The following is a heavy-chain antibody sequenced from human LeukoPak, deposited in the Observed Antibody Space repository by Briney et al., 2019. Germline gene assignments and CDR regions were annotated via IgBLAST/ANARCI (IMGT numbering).Heavy chain of an antibody. CDR3: ASSQQTFDY. D-gene: IGHD1/OR15-1a*01. CDR2: ISYDGSNK. J-gene: IGHJ4*02. CDR1: GFTFSSYA. V-gene: IGHV3-30*04. Sequence: PGGSLRLSCAASGFTFSSYAMHWVRQAPGKGLEWVAVISYDGSNKYYADSVKGRFTIPRDNSKNTLYLQMNSRRAEDTAVYYCASSQQTFDYWGQGTLVTVSS.